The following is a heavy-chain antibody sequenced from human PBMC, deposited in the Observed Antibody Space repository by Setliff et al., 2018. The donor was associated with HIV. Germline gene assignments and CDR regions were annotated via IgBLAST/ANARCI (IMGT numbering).Heavy chain of an antibody. CDR3: ARTKLVDTAIRYHYDGLDV. D-gene: IGHD5-18*01. Sequence: SETLSLTCSVSGGSINNYYWIWIRQPAGKGLEWIGHIYSSGTTNYNPSLKSRVTMSVDTSKNQFSLRLSSVTAADTGVYYCARTKLVDTAIRYHYDGLDVWGQGTTVTISS. J-gene: IGHJ6*02. CDR1: GGSINNYY. CDR2: IYSSGTT. V-gene: IGHV4-4*07.